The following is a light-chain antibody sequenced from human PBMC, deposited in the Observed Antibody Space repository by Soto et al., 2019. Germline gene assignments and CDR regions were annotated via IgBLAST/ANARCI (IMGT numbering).Light chain of an antibody. CDR3: MQATRYPWT. Sequence: EIVMTQTPLSSAVTLGQPASISCRSSQSLVHNDGNTYLTWFQQRPGQPPRLLLYKISNPFSGVPDRFSCSGAGTDSTLKISRVEVEDVVVYYCMQATRYPWTFGQGTKVEIK. CDR1: QSLVHNDGNTY. J-gene: IGKJ1*01. CDR2: KIS. V-gene: IGKV2-24*01.